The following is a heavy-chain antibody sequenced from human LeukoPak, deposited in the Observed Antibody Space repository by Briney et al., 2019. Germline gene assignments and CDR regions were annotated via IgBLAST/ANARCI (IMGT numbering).Heavy chain of an antibody. J-gene: IGHJ4*02. V-gene: IGHV4-34*01. Sequence: PSETLSLTCAVYGGSFSGYYWTWIRQPPGKGLEWIGEINHSGSTNYNPSLKSRVTISVDTSKNQFSLKLSSVTAADTAVYYCARVWFGELYPLLFDYWGQGTLVTVSS. CDR1: GGSFSGYY. CDR3: ARVWFGELYPLLFDY. CDR2: INHSGST. D-gene: IGHD3-10*01.